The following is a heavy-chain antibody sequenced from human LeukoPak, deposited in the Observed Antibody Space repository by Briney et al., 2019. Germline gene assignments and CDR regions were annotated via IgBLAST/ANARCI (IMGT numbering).Heavy chain of an antibody. CDR1: GFTFSDYA. V-gene: IGHV3-23*01. D-gene: IGHD3-10*01. J-gene: IGHJ4*02. CDR2: ISDGGSIT. CDR3: AKSRGSGSSMARGVNFDY. Sequence: PGGSLRLSCAASGFTFSDYAMSWIRQAPGKGLEWVSTISDGGSITYYADSVKGRFTISRDNSKNTLFLQMNSLRAGDAAIYYCAKSRGSGSSMARGVNFDYWGQGTLVTVSS.